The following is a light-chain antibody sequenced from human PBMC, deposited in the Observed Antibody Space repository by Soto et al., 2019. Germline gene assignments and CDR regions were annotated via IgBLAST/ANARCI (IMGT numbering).Light chain of an antibody. V-gene: IGKV1-6*01. Sequence: AIQLTQSPSSLSASVGDRVTITCRASQGIRNDLGWYQQKPGKAPRLLIYAASCLQSGVPSRFSGSGSGADFTLTISSLQPEDFATYYCLQDYNYPLTFGGGNKVEIK. CDR1: QGIRND. J-gene: IGKJ4*01. CDR3: LQDYNYPLT. CDR2: AAS.